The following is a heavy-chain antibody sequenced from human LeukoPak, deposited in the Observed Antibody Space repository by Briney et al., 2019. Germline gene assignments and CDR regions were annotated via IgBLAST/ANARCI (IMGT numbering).Heavy chain of an antibody. CDR3: ARDLSGYYFFDY. CDR1: GFTFSSYS. Sequence: PGGSLRLSCAASGFTFSSYSMNWLRQAPGKGLEWVSSISSSSSYIYYADSVKGRFTISRDNAKNSLYLQMNSLRAEDTAVYYCARDLSGYYFFDYWGQGTLVTVSS. D-gene: IGHD3-3*01. V-gene: IGHV3-21*01. CDR2: ISSSSSYI. J-gene: IGHJ4*02.